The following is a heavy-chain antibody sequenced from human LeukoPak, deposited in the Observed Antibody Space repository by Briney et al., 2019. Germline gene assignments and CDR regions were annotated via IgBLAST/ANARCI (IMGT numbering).Heavy chain of an antibody. V-gene: IGHV3-23*01. CDR2: ISGSGGST. J-gene: IGHJ4*02. Sequence: PGGSLRLSCAASGFTFSSYAMSWVRQAPGKGLEWVSAISGSGGSTYYADSVKGRFTISRDNSKNTLYLKMNSLRDEDTAVYYCAKHAYYYDSSGYYLPYFDYWGQGTLVTVSS. CDR3: AKHAYYYDSSGYYLPYFDY. CDR1: GFTFSSYA. D-gene: IGHD3-22*01.